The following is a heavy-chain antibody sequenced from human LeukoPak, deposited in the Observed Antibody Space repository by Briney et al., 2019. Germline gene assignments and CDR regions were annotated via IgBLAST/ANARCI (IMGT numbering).Heavy chain of an antibody. CDR3: ATPHGYSYGLDN. D-gene: IGHD5-18*01. CDR2: IYHSGST. V-gene: IGHV4-38-2*01. Sequence: PSETLSLTCAVSGYSISSGYYWGWIRQPPGKGLEWIGSIYHSGSTYYNPSLKSRVTISVDTSKNQFSLKLSSVTAADTAVYYCATPHGYSYGLDNWGQGTLVTVSS. J-gene: IGHJ4*02. CDR1: GYSISSGYY.